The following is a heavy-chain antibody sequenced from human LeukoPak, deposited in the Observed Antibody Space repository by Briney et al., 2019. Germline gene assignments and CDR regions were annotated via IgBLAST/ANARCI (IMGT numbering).Heavy chain of an antibody. Sequence: PGGSLRLSCAASGFTFDDYAMHWVRQAPGKGLEWVSGISWNSGSIGYADSVKGRFTISRDNAKNSLYLQMNSLRAEDMALYYCAKDSSSGWYGEAFDIWGQGTMVTVSS. CDR1: GFTFDDYA. CDR3: AKDSSSGWYGEAFDI. D-gene: IGHD6-19*01. V-gene: IGHV3-9*03. J-gene: IGHJ3*02. CDR2: ISWNSGSI.